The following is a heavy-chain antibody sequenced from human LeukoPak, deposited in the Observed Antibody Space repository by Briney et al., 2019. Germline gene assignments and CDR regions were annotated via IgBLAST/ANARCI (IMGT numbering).Heavy chain of an antibody. CDR1: GGSISSYY. D-gene: IGHD3-22*01. J-gene: IGHJ3*02. CDR3: ARGSDDSSGYSVAFDI. Sequence: SETLSLTCTVSGGSISSYYWSWIRQPPGKGLEWIGYIYYSGSTNYNPSLKSRVTIPVDTSKNQFSLKLSSVTAADTAVYYCARGSDDSSGYSVAFDIWGQGTMVTVSS. V-gene: IGHV4-59*08. CDR2: IYYSGST.